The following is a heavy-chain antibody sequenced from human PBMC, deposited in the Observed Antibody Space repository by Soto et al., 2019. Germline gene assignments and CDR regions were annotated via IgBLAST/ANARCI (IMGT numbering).Heavy chain of an antibody. CDR1: GYTLTELS. CDR2: FDPADGET. J-gene: IGHJ3*02. Sequence: ASVKVSCKVSGYTLTELSMHWVRQAPGKGLEWMGGFDPADGETIYAQKFQGRVTMTEDTSTDTAYMELSSLRSEDKAVYYCATRELHLGELSYPALGAFDIWGQGTMVTVSS. V-gene: IGHV1-24*01. D-gene: IGHD3-16*02. CDR3: ATRELHLGELSYPALGAFDI.